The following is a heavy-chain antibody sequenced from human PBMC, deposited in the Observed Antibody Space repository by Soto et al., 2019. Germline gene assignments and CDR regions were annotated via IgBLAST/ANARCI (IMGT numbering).Heavy chain of an antibody. V-gene: IGHV6-1*01. J-gene: IGHJ4*02. CDR3: ARVVGSSERDY. D-gene: IGHD6-13*01. Sequence: SQTLAPISAIFGDSGSINSAACNWIRQSPSRGIERLGTTYYRSHWYREYAVSVKSRITITPDPSKNQFFMQLNSVTPEDTAMYYCARVVGSSERDYWGQGTLVTVSS. CDR2: TYYRSHWYR. CDR1: GDSGSINSAA.